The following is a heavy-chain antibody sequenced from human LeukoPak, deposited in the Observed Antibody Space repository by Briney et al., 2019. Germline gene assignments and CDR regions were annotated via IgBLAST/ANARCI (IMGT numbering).Heavy chain of an antibody. V-gene: IGHV3-23*05. D-gene: IGHD3-10*02. Sequence: GGSLRLSCEASGFTFSAYAMTWVRQAPGKGLEWVSSIGSDNKPHYSESVKGRFAISRDNSKSMLFLPLNSLRAEDTALYYCAGDLHYYVAMDVWGQGTTVTVSS. J-gene: IGHJ6*02. CDR1: GFTFSAYA. CDR3: AGDLHYYVAMDV. CDR2: IGSDNKP.